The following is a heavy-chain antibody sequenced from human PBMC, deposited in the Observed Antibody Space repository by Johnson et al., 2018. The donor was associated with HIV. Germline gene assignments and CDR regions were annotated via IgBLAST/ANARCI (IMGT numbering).Heavy chain of an antibody. CDR1: GFTFSSYG. D-gene: IGHD6-13*01. V-gene: IGHV3-30*18. Sequence: VQLVESGGGVVHPGRSLRLSCAASGFTFSSYGMNWVRQAPGKGLEWVAVISYDGSDKYYADSVKGRLTISRDNSKNTLYLQMNSLRAEDTAVYYCANLEDNSTDAVDIWGQGTMVTVSS. J-gene: IGHJ3*02. CDR2: ISYDGSDK. CDR3: ANLEDNSTDAVDI.